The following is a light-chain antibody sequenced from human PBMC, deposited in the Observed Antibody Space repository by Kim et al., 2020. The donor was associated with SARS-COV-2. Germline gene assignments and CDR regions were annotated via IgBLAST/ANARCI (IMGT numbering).Light chain of an antibody. CDR1: QSVSSNS. V-gene: IGKV3-20*01. CDR3: QHYSSSFRT. J-gene: IGKJ1*01. CDR2: GAS. Sequence: SPGEGPTLSCRASQSVSSNSLAWYQQRPYQPPRLLIYGASSRATGIPDRVSGSGSGTDFTLTISRLEPEDLAVYYCQHYSSSFRTFGQGTKVDIK.